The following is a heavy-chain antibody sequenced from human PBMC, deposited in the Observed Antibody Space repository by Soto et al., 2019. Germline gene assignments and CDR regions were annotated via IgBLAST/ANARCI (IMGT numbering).Heavy chain of an antibody. CDR2: INPSGGST. V-gene: IGHV1-46*02. J-gene: IGHJ4*02. Sequence: ASLKVSCKASGYTFNSYYMHWARQAPGQGLEWMGIINPSGGSTSYAQKFQGRVTMTRDTSTSTVYMELSSLRSEDTAVYYCARDPYGETDYWGQGTLVTVSS. CDR3: ARDPYGETDY. D-gene: IGHD4-17*01. CDR1: GYTFNSYY.